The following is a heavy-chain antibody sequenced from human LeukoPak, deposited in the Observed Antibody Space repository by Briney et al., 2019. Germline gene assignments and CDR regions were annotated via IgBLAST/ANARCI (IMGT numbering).Heavy chain of an antibody. D-gene: IGHD3-22*01. CDR2: IIPILGIA. V-gene: IGHV1-69*04. CDR3: ASAAAPWYDSSGYYYDYFDY. Sequence: ASVKVSCKAPGGTFSSYAISWVRQAPGQGLEWMGRIIPILGIANYAQKFQGRVTITADKSTSTAYMELSSLRSEDTAVYYCASAAAPWYDSSGYYYDYFDYWGQGTLVTVSS. CDR1: GGTFSSYA. J-gene: IGHJ4*02.